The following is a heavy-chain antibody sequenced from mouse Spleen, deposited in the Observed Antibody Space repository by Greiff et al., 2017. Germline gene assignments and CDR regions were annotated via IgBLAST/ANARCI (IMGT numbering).Heavy chain of an antibody. CDR2: IHPNSGRT. CDR1: GYTFTNYW. Sequence: VQLQQPGAELVKPGASVKLSCKASGYTFTNYWMHWVKQRPGQGLEWIGMIHPNSGRTNYNEKFKSEATLTVDKSSSTAYMQLSSLTFEDSAVYYCARDGYYNAMDYWGQGTSVTVSS. D-gene: IGHD2-3*01. CDR3: ARDGYYNAMDY. J-gene: IGHJ4*01. V-gene: IGHV1-64*01.